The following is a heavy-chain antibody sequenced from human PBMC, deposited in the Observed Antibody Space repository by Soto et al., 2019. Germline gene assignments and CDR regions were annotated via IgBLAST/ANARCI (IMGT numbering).Heavy chain of an antibody. Sequence: GESLKISCKGSGYSFTSYWIGWVRQMPGKGLEWMGIIYPGDSDTRYSPSFQGQVTISADKSISTAYLQWSSLKASDTAMYYCARRRGDYYDSSGYYRPRGDWSGPWGQGTLVTVSS. J-gene: IGHJ5*02. D-gene: IGHD3-22*01. CDR3: ARRRGDYYDSSGYYRPRGDWSGP. CDR2: IYPGDSDT. V-gene: IGHV5-51*01. CDR1: GYSFTSYW.